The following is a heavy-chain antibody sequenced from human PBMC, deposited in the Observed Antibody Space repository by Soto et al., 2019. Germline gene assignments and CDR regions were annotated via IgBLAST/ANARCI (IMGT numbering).Heavy chain of an antibody. J-gene: IGHJ6*02. CDR1: GYTFTSYG. D-gene: IGHD2-8*01. V-gene: IGHV1-18*01. Sequence: GASVKVSCKASGYTFTSYGISWVRQAPGQGLEWMGWISGYNGDTKYAQKFQGRVTMTIDTSTTTTYMELRSLTSDDTAVYYCAKNGQPPYYYYGMDVWG. CDR3: AKNGQPPYYYYGMDV. CDR2: ISGYNGDT.